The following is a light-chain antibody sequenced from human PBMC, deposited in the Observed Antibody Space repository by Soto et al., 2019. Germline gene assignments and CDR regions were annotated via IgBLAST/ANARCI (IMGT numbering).Light chain of an antibody. CDR3: QQSYSTPT. J-gene: IGKJ1*01. Sequence: DIQMTQSPSSLSASVGDRVIITCRASQNINSFLNWYQQKPGMAPKLLIRSASTLHSVVPSRFNGGGSGTDFTLTISSLQFEDFATYYCQQSYSTPTFGQGTKVEI. CDR2: SAS. V-gene: IGKV1-39*01. CDR1: QNINSF.